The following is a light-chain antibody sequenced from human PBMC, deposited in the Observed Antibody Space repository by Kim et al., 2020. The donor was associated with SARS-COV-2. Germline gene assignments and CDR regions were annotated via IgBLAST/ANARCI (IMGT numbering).Light chain of an antibody. J-gene: IGLJ2*01. Sequence: VPTPSPRSRSSIASNYVQWYQQRPGSAPTTVIYEDNQRPSGVPDRFSGSIDSSSNSASLTISGLKTEDEADYYCQSYDSSNHVVFGGGTQLTVL. V-gene: IGLV6-57*03. CDR3: QSYDSSNHVV. CDR2: EDN. CDR1: RSSIASNY.